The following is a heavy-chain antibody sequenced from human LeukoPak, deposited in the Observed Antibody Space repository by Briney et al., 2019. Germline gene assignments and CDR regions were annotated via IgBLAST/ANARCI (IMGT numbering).Heavy chain of an antibody. V-gene: IGHV1-69*05. CDR2: IILIFGKA. D-gene: IGHD3-22*01. CDR1: GGTFTSYA. Sequence: SVKVSCKASGGTFTSYAISWVRQAPGQGLEWMGRIILIFGKATKAQKYQGRVKITTDESTSTAYMELSSLRSEDTAVYYCARDYYDSSANWFDLWGQGTLVTVSS. CDR3: ARDYYDSSANWFDL. J-gene: IGHJ5*02.